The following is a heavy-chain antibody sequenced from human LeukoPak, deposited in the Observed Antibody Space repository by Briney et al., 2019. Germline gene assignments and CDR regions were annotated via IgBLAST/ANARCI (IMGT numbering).Heavy chain of an antibody. Sequence: SETVSLTCTVSGGSISSYYWSWIRQPPGKGLEWIGYIYYSGSTNYNPSLKSRVTISVDTSKNQFSLKLSSVTAADTAVYYCARDTHYYDSSGLSRAFDIWGQGTMATVSS. CDR1: GGSISSYY. CDR3: ARDTHYYDSSGLSRAFDI. D-gene: IGHD3-22*01. CDR2: IYYSGST. V-gene: IGHV4-59*01. J-gene: IGHJ3*02.